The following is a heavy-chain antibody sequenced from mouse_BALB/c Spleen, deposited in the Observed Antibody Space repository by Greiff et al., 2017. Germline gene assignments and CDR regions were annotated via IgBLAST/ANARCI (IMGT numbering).Heavy chain of an antibody. CDR3: AYGPWFAY. D-gene: IGHD1-1*02. CDR2: IDPANGNT. J-gene: IGHJ3*01. CDR1: GFNIKDTY. V-gene: IGHV14-3*02. Sequence: VQLQQSGAELVKPGASVKLSCTASGFNIKDTYMHWVKQRPEQGLEWIGRIDPANGNTKYDPKFQGKATITADTSSNTAYLQLSSLTSEDTAVYYCAYGPWFAYWGQVTLVTVSA.